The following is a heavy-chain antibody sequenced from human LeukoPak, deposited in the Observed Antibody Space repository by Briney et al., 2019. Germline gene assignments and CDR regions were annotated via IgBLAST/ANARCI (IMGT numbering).Heavy chain of an antibody. J-gene: IGHJ4*02. V-gene: IGHV1-18*01. CDR2: ISADNGNT. D-gene: IGHD1-26*01. CDR3: ARMGIVGATDFEY. CDR1: GYTFTSYG. Sequence: ASVKVSCKASGYTFTSYGISWVRQAPGQGLEWMGWISADNGNTNYAQKLQGRVTMTRDTSTSTVYMELRSLRSEDTAMYYCARMGIVGATDFEYWGQGTLVTVSS.